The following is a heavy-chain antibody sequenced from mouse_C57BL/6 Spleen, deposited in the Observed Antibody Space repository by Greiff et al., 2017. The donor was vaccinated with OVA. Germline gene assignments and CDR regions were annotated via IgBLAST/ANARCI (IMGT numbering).Heavy chain of an antibody. CDR3: ARKGDYYGSSYGYFDV. D-gene: IGHD1-1*01. CDR1: GYTFTSYW. Sequence: QVQLKQPGAELVKPGASVKLSCKASGYTFTSYWMHWVKQRPGQGLEWIGMIHPNSGSTNYNEKFKSKATLTVDKSSSTAYMQLSSLTSEDSAVYYCARKGDYYGSSYGYFDVWGTGTAVTVSS. CDR2: IHPNSGST. V-gene: IGHV1-64*01. J-gene: IGHJ1*03.